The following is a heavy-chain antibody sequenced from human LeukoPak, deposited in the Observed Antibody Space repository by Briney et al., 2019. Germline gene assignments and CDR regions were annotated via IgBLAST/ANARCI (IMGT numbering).Heavy chain of an antibody. CDR1: GGTFSSYA. V-gene: IGHV1-69*05. Sequence: ASVKVSCKASGGTFSSYAISWVRQAPGQGLEWLGGIIPIFGTANYAQKFQGRVTITTDESTSTAYMELSSLRSEDTAVYYCARGPLGYCTNGVCYTEGFDYWGQGTLVTVSS. CDR2: IIPIFGTA. J-gene: IGHJ4*02. CDR3: ARGPLGYCTNGVCYTEGFDY. D-gene: IGHD2-8*01.